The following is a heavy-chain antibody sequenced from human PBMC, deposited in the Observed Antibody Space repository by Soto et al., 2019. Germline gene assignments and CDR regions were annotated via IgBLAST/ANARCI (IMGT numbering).Heavy chain of an antibody. CDR2: IFSNDEK. Sequence: QVTLKESGPVLVKPTETLTLTCTVSGFSLSNSRMGVTWIRQPPGKALEWLAHIFSNDEKSYGTSLKSRLTITKDTSKSQMVLTMNNMDPLYTARYYCARAYGSGSDLDYWGQGTLVTVSS. CDR1: GFSLSNSRMG. CDR3: ARAYGSGSDLDY. J-gene: IGHJ4*02. D-gene: IGHD3-10*01. V-gene: IGHV2-26*01.